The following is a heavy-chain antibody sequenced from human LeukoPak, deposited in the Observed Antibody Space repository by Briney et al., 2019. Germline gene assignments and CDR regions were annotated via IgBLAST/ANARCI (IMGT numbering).Heavy chain of an antibody. CDR2: INTDGSST. CDR3: ARWAYYDFWSGYYTGYYFDY. CDR1: GFTFSSYW. Sequence: AGGSLRLSRAASGFTFSSYWMHWARQAPGKGLVWVSRINTDGSSTSYADSVKGRFTISRDNAKNSLYLQMNSLRAEDTALYHCARWAYYDFWSGYYTGYYFDYWGQGTLVTVSS. D-gene: IGHD3-3*01. J-gene: IGHJ4*02. V-gene: IGHV3-74*01.